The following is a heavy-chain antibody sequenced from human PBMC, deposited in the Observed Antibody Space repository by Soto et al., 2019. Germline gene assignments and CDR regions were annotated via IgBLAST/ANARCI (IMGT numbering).Heavy chain of an antibody. CDR3: ARGYPSVFDP. J-gene: IGHJ5*02. D-gene: IGHD3-16*02. Sequence: PSETLSLTCDVSGDTISTGGYTWAWIRQPPGKALEWIGQIYHSGSTNYNPSLKSRVTISVDTSKNQFSLKLSSVTAADTAVYYCARGYPSVFDPWGQGTLVTVSS. V-gene: IGHV4-30-2*01. CDR2: IYHSGST. CDR1: GDTISTGGYT.